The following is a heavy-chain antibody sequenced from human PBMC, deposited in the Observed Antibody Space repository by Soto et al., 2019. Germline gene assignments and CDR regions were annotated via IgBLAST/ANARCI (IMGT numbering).Heavy chain of an antibody. CDR3: ARVPSP. CDR1: CGSISSYS. V-gene: IGHV4-30-2*01. CDR2: IYHSGST. J-gene: IGHJ5*02. Sequence: SETLSLTCTVSCGSISSYSWSWIWQPPGKGLEWIGYIYHSGSTYYNPSLKSRVTISVDRSKNQFSLKLSSVTAADTAVYYCARVPSPWGQGTLVTVSS.